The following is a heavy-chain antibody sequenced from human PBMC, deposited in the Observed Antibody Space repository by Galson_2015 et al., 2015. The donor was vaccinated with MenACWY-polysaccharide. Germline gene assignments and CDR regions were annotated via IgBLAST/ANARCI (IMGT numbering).Heavy chain of an antibody. J-gene: IGHJ4*02. CDR3: ARDRVDVEVIDAHTMFDN. D-gene: IGHD5-12*01. Sequence: SLRLSCAASGFTFNNYPMSWVRQAPGKGLEWVSAISASGDSTYYVGSVKGRFTVSRDDSKHTLYLQMNSLRAEDTAVYFGARDRVDVEVIDAHTMFDNWGQGVLVTVSS. CDR2: ISASGDST. V-gene: IGHV3-23*01. CDR1: GFTFNNYP.